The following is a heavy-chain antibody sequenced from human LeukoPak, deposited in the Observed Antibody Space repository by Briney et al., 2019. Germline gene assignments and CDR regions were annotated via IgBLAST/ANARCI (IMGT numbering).Heavy chain of an antibody. V-gene: IGHV3-13*01. D-gene: IGHD6-13*01. CDR2: IGTTGDT. CDR3: ARKIGYSSSR. CDR1: GFTFSSYD. Sequence: GGSLRLSCATSGFTFSSYDMHWVRQVTGKGLEWVSAIGTTGDTYYPGSVKGRFTISRENVKNSLYLQMNSLRAEDTAVYYCARKIGYSSSRWGQGTLVTVSS. J-gene: IGHJ4*02.